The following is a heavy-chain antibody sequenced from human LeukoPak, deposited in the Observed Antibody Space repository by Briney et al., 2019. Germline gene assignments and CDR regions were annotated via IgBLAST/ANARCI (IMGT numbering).Heavy chain of an antibody. J-gene: IGHJ4*02. CDR2: ISSSSSTI. CDR1: GFTFSSYS. Sequence: GGSLRLSCAASGFTFSSYSMNWVRRAPGKGLEWVSYISSSSSTIYYADSVKGRFTISRDNAKNSLYLQMNSLRDEDAAVYYCARLSRYDYVWGSYRSTFDYWGQGTLVTVSS. D-gene: IGHD3-16*02. CDR3: ARLSRYDYVWGSYRSTFDY. V-gene: IGHV3-48*02.